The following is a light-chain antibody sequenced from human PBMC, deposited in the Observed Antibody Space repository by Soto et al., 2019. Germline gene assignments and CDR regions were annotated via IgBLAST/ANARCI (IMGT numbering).Light chain of an antibody. V-gene: IGKV3-11*01. Sequence: EVVLTQSPATLSLSPGERATLSCRASQSVSSYLAWYQQKPGQAPRLLIYDASNRATGIPARFSGSGSGTDFTLTISSLEPEDSAVYYCQQRPSWTFGQGTKVVIK. CDR2: DAS. CDR3: QQRPSWT. CDR1: QSVSSY. J-gene: IGKJ1*01.